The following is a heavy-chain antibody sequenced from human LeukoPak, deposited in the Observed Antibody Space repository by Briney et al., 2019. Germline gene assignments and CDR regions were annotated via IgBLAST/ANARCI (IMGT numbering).Heavy chain of an antibody. CDR3: ARHVVAVAARYYYYGMDV. CDR1: GYSFTSYW. CDR2: IYPGDSDT. Sequence: GESLKIPCKGSGYSFTSYWIGWVRQMPGKGLEWMGIIYPGDSDTRYSPSFQGQVTISADKSISTAYLQWSSLKASDTAMYYCARHVVAVAARYYYYGMDVWGQGTTVTVSS. J-gene: IGHJ6*02. V-gene: IGHV5-51*01. D-gene: IGHD6-19*01.